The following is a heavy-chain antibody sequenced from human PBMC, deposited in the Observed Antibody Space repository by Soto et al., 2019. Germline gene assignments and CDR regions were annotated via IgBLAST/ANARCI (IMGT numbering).Heavy chain of an antibody. J-gene: IGHJ4*02. CDR3: AKVVDFWSGYYPEYDRLAQPGFDY. CDR2: ISGSGGST. D-gene: IGHD3-3*01. Sequence: TGGSLRLSCAASGFTFSSYAMSWVRQAPGKGLEWVSAISGSGGSTYYADSVKGRFTISRDNSKNTLYLQMNSLRAEDTAVYYCAKVVDFWSGYYPEYDRLAQPGFDYWGQGTLVTVS. CDR1: GFTFSSYA. V-gene: IGHV3-23*01.